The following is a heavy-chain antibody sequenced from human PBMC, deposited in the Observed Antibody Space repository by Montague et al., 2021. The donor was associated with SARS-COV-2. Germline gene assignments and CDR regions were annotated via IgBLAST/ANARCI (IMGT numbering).Heavy chain of an antibody. Sequence: CAISGDSVSSNSAAWNWIRQPPSRGLEWLGRTYYRSKWYNDYAVSVKSRITINPDTSKNQFSLQLNSVTPEDAAVYYCARGGSWLYYFDYWGQGTLVTVSS. CDR2: TYYRSKWYN. CDR3: ARGGSWLYYFDY. V-gene: IGHV6-1*01. J-gene: IGHJ4*02. D-gene: IGHD6-13*01. CDR1: GDSVSSNSAA.